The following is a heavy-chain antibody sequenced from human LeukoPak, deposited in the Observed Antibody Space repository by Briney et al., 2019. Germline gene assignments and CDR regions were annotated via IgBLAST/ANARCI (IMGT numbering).Heavy chain of an antibody. CDR1: GGSISSYY. V-gene: IGHV4-4*09. CDR3: ARERWNYFDY. J-gene: IGHJ4*02. D-gene: IGHD1-1*01. Sequence: SETLSLTCTVSGGSISSYYWSWIRQPPGKGLGWIGYIYTSGSTNYNPSLKSRVTISVDTSKNQFSLKLSSVTAADTAVYYCARERWNYFDYWGQGTLVTVSS. CDR2: IYTSGST.